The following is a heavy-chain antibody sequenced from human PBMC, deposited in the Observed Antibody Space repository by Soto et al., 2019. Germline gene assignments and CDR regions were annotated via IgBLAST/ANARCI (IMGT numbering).Heavy chain of an antibody. CDR1: GFTFSSYW. V-gene: IGHV3-74*01. Sequence: DVHLVESGGDLVHPGGSLRLSCAASGFTFSSYWMHWVRQVPGKGLVWVSRISPDGKNTNYADSVKGRFTISRDNAKNKVFLQMNSLRVEDMAVYYCVRGASSGYYRIDYWGQGALVTVSS. D-gene: IGHD3-22*01. J-gene: IGHJ4*02. CDR2: ISPDGKNT. CDR3: VRGASSGYYRIDY.